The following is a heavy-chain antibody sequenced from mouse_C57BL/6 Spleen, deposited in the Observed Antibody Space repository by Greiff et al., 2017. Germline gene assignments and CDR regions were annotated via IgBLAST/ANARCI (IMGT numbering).Heavy chain of an antibody. V-gene: IGHV1-82*01. CDR2: IYPGDGDT. D-gene: IGHD2-3*01. CDR1: GYAFSSSW. CDR3: ARNYDSYFDCAMDF. Sequence: QVQLQQSGPELVKPGASVKISCKASGYAFSSSWMNWVKQRPGQGLEWIGRIYPGDGDTNYNGKFKGEATLTADKSSSTAYMQLSSLTSEDSAVYFCARNYDSYFDCAMDFWGKGTSVTVSS. J-gene: IGHJ4*01.